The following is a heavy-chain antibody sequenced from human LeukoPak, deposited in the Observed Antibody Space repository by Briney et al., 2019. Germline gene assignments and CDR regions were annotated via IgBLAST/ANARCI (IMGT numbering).Heavy chain of an antibody. CDR3: ATLTRAEYVWGSYRYPIFDY. J-gene: IGHJ4*02. CDR2: INPSGGST. V-gene: IGHV1-46*01. D-gene: IGHD3-16*02. Sequence: ASVKVSFKASGYTFTSYYMHWVRQAPGQGLEWMGIINPSGGSTSYAQKFQGRVTMTRDTSTSTVSMEPSSLRAEDTAVYYLATLTRAEYVWGSYRYPIFDYWGQGTLVTVSS. CDR1: GYTFTSYY.